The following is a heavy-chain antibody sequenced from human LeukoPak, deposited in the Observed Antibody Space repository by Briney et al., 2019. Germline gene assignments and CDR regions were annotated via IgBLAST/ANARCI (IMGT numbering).Heavy chain of an antibody. Sequence: SETLSLTCTVSGGSISGSSHYWGWIRQPPGKGLEWIGVVYHSGTTYYNSSLKSLVTISVDTSRNHFSLRLSSETAADTAVYYCARYTSAYGWFDPWGQGTLVTVSS. V-gene: IGHV4-39*02. CDR2: VYHSGTT. CDR1: GGSISGSSHY. CDR3: ARYTSAYGWFDP. D-gene: IGHD2-2*01. J-gene: IGHJ5*02.